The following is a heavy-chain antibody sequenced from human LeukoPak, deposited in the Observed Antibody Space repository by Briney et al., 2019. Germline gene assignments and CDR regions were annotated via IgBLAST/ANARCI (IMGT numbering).Heavy chain of an antibody. CDR1: GDSIGTSY. CDR2: LYDRGST. V-gene: IGHV4-59*08. J-gene: IGHJ1*01. Sequence: SETLSLTCMVSGDSIGTSYWSWIRQPPGKGLEWIGRLYDRGSTNYNPSLRSRVTIAIDRSNNQFSLRMNSITAADTAVYFCARHGRGDVEMATITVWGQGTLVTVAS. D-gene: IGHD5-24*01. CDR3: ARHGRGDVEMATITV.